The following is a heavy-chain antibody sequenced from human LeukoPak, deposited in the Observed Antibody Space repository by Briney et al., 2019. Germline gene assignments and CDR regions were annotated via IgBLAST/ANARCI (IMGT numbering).Heavy chain of an antibody. CDR2: IIPIFGTA. CDR1: GGTFSSYA. CDR3: ARVPALLWFGELID. J-gene: IGHJ4*02. Sequence: ASVKVSCKASGGTFSSYAISWVRQAPGQGLEWRGGIIPIFGTANYAQKFQGRVTITADESTSTAYMELSSLRSEDTAVYYCARVPALLWFGELIDWGQGTLVTVSS. D-gene: IGHD3-10*01. V-gene: IGHV1-69*01.